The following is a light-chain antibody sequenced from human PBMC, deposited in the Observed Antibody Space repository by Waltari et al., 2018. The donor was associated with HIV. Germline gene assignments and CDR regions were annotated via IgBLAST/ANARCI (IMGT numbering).Light chain of an antibody. Sequence: QVVLTQSPSASAPLGTSVNLTCTLNSGHSSYAIAWHQQQPEKGPQYLMKLNSDGSHSKEDSFHDRFSGASSGSKRYLSIPRLQSEEEADDYCQTWGTGGVFGGGTKLTVL. CDR1: SGHSSYA. CDR2: LNSDGSH. CDR3: QTWGTGGV. J-gene: IGLJ2*01. V-gene: IGLV4-69*01.